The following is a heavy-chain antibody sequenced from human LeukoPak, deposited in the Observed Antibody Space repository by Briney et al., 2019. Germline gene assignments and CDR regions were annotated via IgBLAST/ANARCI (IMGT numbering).Heavy chain of an antibody. CDR1: GYIFTGYY. CDR2: INPNSGDT. V-gene: IGHV1-2*02. D-gene: IGHD3-16*01. J-gene: IGHJ4*02. Sequence: ASVEVSCKASGYIFTGYYMHWVRQAPGQGLEWMGWINPNSGDTNYAQKFQGRVTMTRDTSISTAYVELSRLRSDDTAVYYCARVRYRLAETYIDYWGQGTLVTVSS. CDR3: ARVRYRLAETYIDY.